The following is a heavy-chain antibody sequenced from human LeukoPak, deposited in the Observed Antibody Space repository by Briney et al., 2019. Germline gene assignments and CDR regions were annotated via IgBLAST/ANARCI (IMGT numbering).Heavy chain of an antibody. V-gene: IGHV2-5*02. CDR2: IYWDDDK. D-gene: IGHD3-22*01. CDR1: GFSLSTSGVG. J-gene: IGHJ6*03. Sequence: SGPTLVSPTQTLTLTCTFSGFSLSTSGVGVGWIRQPPGKALEWLALIYWDDDKRYSPSLKSRLTITKDTSKNQVVLTMTNMDPVDTATYYCAHSYYDSSGPEPYYYYMDVWGKGTTVTVSS. CDR3: AHSYYDSSGPEPYYYYMDV.